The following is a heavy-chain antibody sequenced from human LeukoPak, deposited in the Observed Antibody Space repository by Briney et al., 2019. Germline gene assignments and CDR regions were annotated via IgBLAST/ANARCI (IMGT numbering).Heavy chain of an antibody. J-gene: IGHJ4*02. Sequence: ASVKVSCTVSGYTLTELSMHWVRQAPGKGLEWMGGFDPEDGETIYAQKFQGRVTMTEDTSTDTAYTELSSLRSEDTAVYYCATMTAITYYYDSSGYVYWGQGTLVTVSS. CDR1: GYTLTELS. CDR2: FDPEDGET. CDR3: ATMTAITYYYDSSGYVY. V-gene: IGHV1-24*01. D-gene: IGHD3-22*01.